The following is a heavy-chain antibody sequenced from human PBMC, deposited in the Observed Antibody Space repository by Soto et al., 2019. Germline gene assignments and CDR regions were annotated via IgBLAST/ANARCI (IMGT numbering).Heavy chain of an antibody. J-gene: IGHJ3*01. V-gene: IGHV4-31*03. CDR3: ARGSAGEFWSGPYAFDF. D-gene: IGHD3-3*01. CDR1: GVPLISGYY. Sequence: PSGTPSLTCPLSGVPLISGYYDSWIRQHPEKGLEWIGYIYYSGSTYYNPSIKNRTIISVDTSKNQFSLKLSSVTAADMAVYSCARGSAGEFWSGPYAFDFWGQGTRVTFSS. CDR2: IYYSGST.